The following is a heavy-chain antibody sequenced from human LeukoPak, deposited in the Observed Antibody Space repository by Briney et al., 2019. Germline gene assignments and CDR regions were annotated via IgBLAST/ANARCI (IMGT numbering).Heavy chain of an antibody. CDR2: INGDGRTT. D-gene: IGHD3-9*01. J-gene: IGHJ4*02. Sequence: PGGSMRLSCSASGFIFSSYTMYWVRQAPGKGLEYVSVINGDGRTTYYADSVKGRFTISRDNSRTTLYLQMSSLGAEDTAIYYCVGDQVDDTGYLRWGQGTRVTVSA. CDR1: GFIFSSYT. V-gene: IGHV3-64D*06. CDR3: VGDQVDDTGYLR.